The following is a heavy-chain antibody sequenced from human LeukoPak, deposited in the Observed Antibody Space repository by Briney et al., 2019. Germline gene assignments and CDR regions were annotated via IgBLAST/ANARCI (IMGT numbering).Heavy chain of an antibody. D-gene: IGHD6-13*01. V-gene: IGHV3-23*01. CDR3: AKHLGYSSSHMDY. Sequence: GGSLRLSCAASGLTFSSYAMSWVRQASGKGLEWVSAISGSGVSTYYADSVKGRFTISRDNSKNTLYLQMNSLRDEDTAVYYCAKHLGYSSSHMDYWGQGTLVTVSS. CDR1: GLTFSSYA. CDR2: ISGSGVST. J-gene: IGHJ4*02.